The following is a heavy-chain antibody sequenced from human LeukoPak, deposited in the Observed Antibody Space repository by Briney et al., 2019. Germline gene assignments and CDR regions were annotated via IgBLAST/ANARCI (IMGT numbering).Heavy chain of an antibody. CDR3: ARQGASQYNWFDP. CDR1: GYSFTSYW. Sequence: GESLKISCKGSGYSFTSYWIGWVRQLPGKGLEWMGIIYPGDSDNRYSPSFQGQVTISADKSISTAYLQWSSLKASDTAMYYCARQGASQYNWFDPWGQGTLVTVSS. CDR2: IYPGDSDN. D-gene: IGHD4/OR15-4a*01. V-gene: IGHV5-51*01. J-gene: IGHJ5*02.